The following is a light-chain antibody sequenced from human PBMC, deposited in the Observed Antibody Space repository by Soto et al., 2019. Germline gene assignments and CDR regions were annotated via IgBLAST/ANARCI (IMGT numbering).Light chain of an antibody. V-gene: IGKV3-15*01. CDR3: QQCNNWPPT. CDR2: GAS. Sequence: EVVMTQSPATLSVSPGERATPSCRASQSVSSNLAWYQHKPGQAPRLLISGASTRASGIPARFSGSGSGTEFTLTISSLQSEDFAVYYCQQCNNWPPTFGQGTKV. J-gene: IGKJ1*01. CDR1: QSVSSN.